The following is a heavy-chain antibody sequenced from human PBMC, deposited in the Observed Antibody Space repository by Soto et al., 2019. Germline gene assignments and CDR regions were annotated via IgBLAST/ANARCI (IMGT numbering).Heavy chain of an antibody. J-gene: IGHJ3*02. D-gene: IGHD6-6*01. CDR3: AKDLASIAAWAGAFDI. CDR1: GFPFSSYA. V-gene: IGHV3-23*01. CDR2: ISGSGGST. Sequence: PGGSRILSCAASGFPFSSYAMSWGPQAPRKGLEWVSAISGSGGSTYYADSVKGRFTISRDNSKNTLYLQMNSLRAEDTAVYYCAKDLASIAAWAGAFDIWGEGTMVTVSS.